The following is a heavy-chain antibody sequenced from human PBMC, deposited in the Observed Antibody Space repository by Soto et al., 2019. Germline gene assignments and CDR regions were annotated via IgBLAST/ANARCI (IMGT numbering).Heavy chain of an antibody. CDR1: GFTFSSNA. V-gene: IGHV3-23*01. CDR3: AKLTGTTRVAGAC. D-gene: IGHD1-7*01. CDR2: ISGSGGTT. Sequence: EVQLLESGGGSVQPGGSLRLSCAASGFTFSSNAMSWFRQAPGQGLEWVSSISGSGGTTFYADSVKGRFTISRDNSKNTLYVQMNSLRAEDTAVYYCAKLTGTTRVAGACWGQGTLVAVSS. J-gene: IGHJ4*02.